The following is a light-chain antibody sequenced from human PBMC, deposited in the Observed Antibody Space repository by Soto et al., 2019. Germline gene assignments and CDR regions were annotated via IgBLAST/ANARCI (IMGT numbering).Light chain of an antibody. CDR3: GTWDSSLSVHYV. CDR2: ENN. Sequence: QSVLTQPPSVSAAPGQKVTISCSGGSSNIGNNYVSWYQQLPGTAPKLLIYENNKRPSGIPGRFSGSKSGTSATLGITGLQTGDEADYYCGTWDSSLSVHYVFGTGTKVTVL. J-gene: IGLJ1*01. V-gene: IGLV1-51*02. CDR1: SSNIGNNY.